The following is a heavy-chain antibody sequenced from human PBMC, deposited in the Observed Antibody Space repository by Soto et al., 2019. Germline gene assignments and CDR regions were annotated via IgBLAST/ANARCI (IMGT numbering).Heavy chain of an antibody. D-gene: IGHD5-18*01. CDR2: MNPNSGNT. J-gene: IGHJ4*02. CDR1: GYTFTSYD. CDR3: ASVGGRPYSYDYPSPN. V-gene: IGHV1-8*01. Sequence: ASVKVSCKASGYTFTSYDINWVRQATGQGLEWMGWMNPNSGNTGYAQKFQGRVTMTRNTSISTAYMELSSLRSEDTAVYYCASVGGRPYSYDYPSPNWGQGTLVTVSS.